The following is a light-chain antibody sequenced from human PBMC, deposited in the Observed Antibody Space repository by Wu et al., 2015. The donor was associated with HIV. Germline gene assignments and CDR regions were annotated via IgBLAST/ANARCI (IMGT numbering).Light chain of an antibody. Sequence: DIQLTQFPSFLSASVGDRVTITCRASQGISSYLAWYQQKPGKAPKLLIYAASTLQSGVPSRFSGSGSGTEFTLTISSLQPDDFATYYCQQLNSYPLTFGGGTDVEI. CDR1: QGISSY. CDR3: QQLNSYPLT. V-gene: IGKV1-9*01. J-gene: IGKJ4*01. CDR2: AAS.